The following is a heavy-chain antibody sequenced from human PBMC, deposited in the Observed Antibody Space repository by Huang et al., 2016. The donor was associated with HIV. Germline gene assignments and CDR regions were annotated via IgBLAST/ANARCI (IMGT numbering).Heavy chain of an antibody. Sequence: QVQLVQSGGEVKKPGASVKVSCKASGYDFTSYGVSWVRQAPGQGLEWGGWSGSHNDDTNYAQGFQGRVTLTTDTSTNTAYMEMRSLRSDDTAIYYCARDPWYTNVWKRNAASVIWGQGTMVIVSS. J-gene: IGHJ3*02. CDR2: SGSHNDDT. CDR3: ARDPWYTNVWKRNAASVI. CDR1: GYDFTSYG. D-gene: IGHD2-2*02. V-gene: IGHV1-18*01.